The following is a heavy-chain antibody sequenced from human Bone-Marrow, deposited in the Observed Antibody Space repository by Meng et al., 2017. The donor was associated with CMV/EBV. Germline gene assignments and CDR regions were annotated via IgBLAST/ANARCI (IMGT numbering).Heavy chain of an antibody. D-gene: IGHD2-2*01. Sequence: GGSLRLSCAASGFTFSSYGMHWVRQAPGKGLEWVAFIRYDGSNKYYADSVKGRFTISRDNSKNTLYLQMNSLRAEDTAVYYCAKDGVTVVPAANEYYFVDWGQGTRVTCFS. CDR3: AKDGVTVVPAANEYYFVD. CDR2: IRYDGSNK. V-gene: IGHV3-30*02. CDR1: GFTFSSYG. J-gene: IGHJ4*02.